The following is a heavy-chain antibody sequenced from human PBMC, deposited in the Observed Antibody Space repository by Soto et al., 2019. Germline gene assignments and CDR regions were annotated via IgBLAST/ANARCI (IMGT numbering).Heavy chain of an antibody. CDR1: GFIFSNYD. CDR3: VKQHLGLDY. V-gene: IGHV3-30*18. D-gene: IGHD7-27*01. J-gene: IGHJ4*02. Sequence: QVQLVESGGGVVQPGRSLRLSCAASGFIFSNYDMHWVRQAPGQGLEWVAVISYDGSRIYYVDSVKGRFTISRDTSKNTLSLQMNSLRPEDTALYYCVKQHLGLDYWGQGTLVTVSS. CDR2: ISYDGSRI.